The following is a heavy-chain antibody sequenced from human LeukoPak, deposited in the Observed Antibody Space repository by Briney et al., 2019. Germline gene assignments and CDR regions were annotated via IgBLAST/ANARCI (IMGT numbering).Heavy chain of an antibody. CDR3: ARGRGSSWYFDY. V-gene: IGHV5-51*01. D-gene: IGHD6-13*01. CDR2: IFGDDSDT. J-gene: IGHJ4*02. CDR1: GYNFTNYW. Sequence: GESLKISCKGSGYNFTNYWIGWVRQMPGKGLECMGIIFGDDSDTRYSPSFQGQVTISADKSISTAYLQWSSLKASDTAMYYCARGRGSSWYFDYWGQGTLVTVSS.